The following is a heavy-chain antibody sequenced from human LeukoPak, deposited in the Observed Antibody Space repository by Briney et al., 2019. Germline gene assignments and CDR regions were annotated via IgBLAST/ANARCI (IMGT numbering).Heavy chain of an antibody. D-gene: IGHD6-19*01. J-gene: IGHJ3*01. Sequence: SETLSLTCTVSGSSITNYYWTWIRQPPGKGLDWIGYISYRGNTNYNPSLKSRVTISVDGSKNQFSLNLSSVTAADTAVYYCARESSSAAAFDVWGQGTMVTVSS. V-gene: IGHV4-59*01. CDR2: ISYRGNT. CDR3: ARESSSAAAFDV. CDR1: GSSITNYY.